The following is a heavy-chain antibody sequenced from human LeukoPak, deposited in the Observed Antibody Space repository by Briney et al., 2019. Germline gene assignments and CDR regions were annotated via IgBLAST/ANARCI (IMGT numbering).Heavy chain of an antibody. Sequence: GGSLRLSCAASGFTFSNYGLHWVRQAPGKGLEWVAIISYDGSNKYFADSVRGRFTISRDNSKNTLYLQMNSLRAEDTAVYYCAKDGAVSGYFDNWGQGTLVTVSS. V-gene: IGHV3-30*18. D-gene: IGHD6-19*01. CDR1: GFTFSNYG. CDR2: ISYDGSNK. J-gene: IGHJ4*02. CDR3: AKDGAVSGYFDN.